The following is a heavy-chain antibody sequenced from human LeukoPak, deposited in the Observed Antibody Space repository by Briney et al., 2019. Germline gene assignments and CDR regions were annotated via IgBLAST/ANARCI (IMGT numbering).Heavy chain of an antibody. CDR2: ITSSGSAT. CDR3: AREERYYFNY. V-gene: IGHV3-23*01. J-gene: IGHJ4*02. CDR1: GFTFSKNA. Sequence: PGGSLRLSCAASGFTFSKNAMSWVRQAPGRGLEWVSSITSSGSATCYADSVKGRFTISRDTSKNTLYLQMNSLRAEDTAVYYCAREERYYFNYWGQGTLVTVSS. D-gene: IGHD1-1*01.